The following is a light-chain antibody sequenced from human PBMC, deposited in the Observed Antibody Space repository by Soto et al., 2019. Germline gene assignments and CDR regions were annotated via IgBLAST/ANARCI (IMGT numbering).Light chain of an antibody. CDR2: KAS. J-gene: IGKJ1*01. Sequence: DIQMTQSPPTLSASVGERVTISCPASQSISSWLAWYQQKPGKAPKLLIYKASSLESGVPSRFSGSGSGTEFTLTISSLQPDDFATYYCQQYNSYPRTFGQGTKVDIK. V-gene: IGKV1-5*03. CDR1: QSISSW. CDR3: QQYNSYPRT.